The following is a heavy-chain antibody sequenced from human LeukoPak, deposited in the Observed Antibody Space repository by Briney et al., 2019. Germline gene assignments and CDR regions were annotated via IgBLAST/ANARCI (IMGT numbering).Heavy chain of an antibody. Sequence: GGSLRLSCAASEFTFSSYSMNWVRQAPGKGLEWVSYITNSGNSKSYADSVKGRFTISRDNTKNSLYLQMNGLRAEDTAVYYCARDYYDTYTLGYWGQGTLVTVSS. J-gene: IGHJ4*02. V-gene: IGHV3-48*01. CDR1: EFTFSSYS. CDR2: ITNSGNSK. CDR3: ARDYYDTYTLGY. D-gene: IGHD3-22*01.